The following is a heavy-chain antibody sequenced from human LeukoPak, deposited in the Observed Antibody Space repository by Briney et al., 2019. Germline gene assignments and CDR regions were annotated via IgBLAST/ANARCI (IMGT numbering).Heavy chain of an antibody. J-gene: IGHJ3*02. D-gene: IGHD6-25*01. CDR3: ATRVTADSYDASDI. CDR1: GFVFRSF. Sequence: GGSLRLSCAAAGFVFRSFMTWVRQAPGKGLEWVASISSTSNHKYHADSVKGRFTISRDNDENSLYLQMNSLRAEDTALYSCATRVTADSYDASDIWGQGTMVTVSS. CDR2: ISSTSNHK. V-gene: IGHV3-21*06.